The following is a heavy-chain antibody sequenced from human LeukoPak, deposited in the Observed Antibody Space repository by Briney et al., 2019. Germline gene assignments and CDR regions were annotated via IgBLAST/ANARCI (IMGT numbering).Heavy chain of an antibody. CDR2: INHSGST. V-gene: IGHV4-34*01. CDR3: ARLEGITMVRGPVGAFDI. D-gene: IGHD3-10*01. J-gene: IGHJ3*02. Sequence: GSLRLSCAASGFTFSSYAMSWVRQPPGKGLEWIGEINHSGSTNYNPSLKSRVTISVDTSKNQFSLKLSSVTAADTAVYYCARLEGITMVRGPVGAFDIWGQGTMVTVSS. CDR1: GFTFSSYA.